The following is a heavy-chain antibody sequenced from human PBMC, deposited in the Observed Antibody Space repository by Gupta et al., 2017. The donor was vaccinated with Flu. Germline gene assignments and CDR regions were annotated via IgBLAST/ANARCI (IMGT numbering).Heavy chain of an antibody. CDR1: GFTFSSYG. J-gene: IGHJ6*02. D-gene: IGHD5-18*01. CDR3: AKDYEIQLWWGSYYYGMDV. V-gene: IGHV3-30*18. CDR2: ISYDGSNK. Sequence: QVQLVESGGGVVQPGRSLRLSCAASGFTFSSYGMHWVRQAPGKGLEWVAVISYDGSNKYYADSVKGRFTISRDNSKNTLYLQMNSLRAEDTAVYYCAKDYEIQLWWGSYYYGMDVWGQGTTVTVYS.